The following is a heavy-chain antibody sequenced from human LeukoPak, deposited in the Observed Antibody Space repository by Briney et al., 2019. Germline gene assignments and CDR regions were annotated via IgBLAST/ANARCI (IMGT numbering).Heavy chain of an antibody. V-gene: IGHV4-39*01. J-gene: IGHJ1*01. CDR2: IYYSGST. CDR3: ARRGSSKLFQH. CDR1: GDSISSSSYY. D-gene: IGHD6-13*01. Sequence: SETLSLTCTVSGDSISSSSYYWGWIRQPPGKGLEWIGSIYYSGSTYYNPSLKSRVTISVDTSKNQFSLKLSSVTAADTAVYYCARRGSSKLFQHWGQGTLVTVSS.